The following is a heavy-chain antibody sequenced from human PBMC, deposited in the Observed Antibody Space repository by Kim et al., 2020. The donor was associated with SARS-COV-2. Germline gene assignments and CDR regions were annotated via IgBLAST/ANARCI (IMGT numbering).Heavy chain of an antibody. CDR2: IIPIFGTA. J-gene: IGHJ4*02. V-gene: IGHV1-69*13. Sequence: SVKVSCKASGGTFSSYAISWVRQAPGQGLEWMGGIIPIFGTANYAQKFQGRVTITADESTSTAYMELSSLRSEDTAVYYCARVPSPNYYDSSGYYEDYWGQGTLVTVSS. CDR3: ARVPSPNYYDSSGYYEDY. D-gene: IGHD3-22*01. CDR1: GGTFSSYA.